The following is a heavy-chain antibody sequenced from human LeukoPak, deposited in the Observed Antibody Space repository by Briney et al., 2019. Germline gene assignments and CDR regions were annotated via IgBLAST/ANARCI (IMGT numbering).Heavy chain of an antibody. V-gene: IGHV4-59*01. D-gene: IGHD6-19*01. Sequence: PSETLSLTCTVSGGSISSYYWSWIRQPPGKGLEWIGYIYYSGSTNYNPSLKSRVTISVDTSKNQFSLKLSSVTAADTAVYYCARGYSSGWYVGYLDYWGQGTLVTVSS. CDR3: ARGYSSGWYVGYLDY. CDR1: GGSISSYY. J-gene: IGHJ4*02. CDR2: IYYSGST.